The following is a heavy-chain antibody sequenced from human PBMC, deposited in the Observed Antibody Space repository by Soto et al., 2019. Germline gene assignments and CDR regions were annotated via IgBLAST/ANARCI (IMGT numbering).Heavy chain of an antibody. D-gene: IGHD5-12*01. V-gene: IGHV2-5*02. CDR1: GFSLSTRGVA. J-gene: IGHJ4*02. CDR2: IYWDEDK. CDR3: AHRPRGYAYYFDY. Sequence: QITLKESGPTLVKPTQTLTLTCTFSGFSLSTRGVAVGWFRQPPGKALEWLALIYWDEDKWYSPSLKSRLTIHDDTSKHQVVLTMTNPDPVDTATYYCAHRPRGYAYYFDYWGQGTLVTVSS.